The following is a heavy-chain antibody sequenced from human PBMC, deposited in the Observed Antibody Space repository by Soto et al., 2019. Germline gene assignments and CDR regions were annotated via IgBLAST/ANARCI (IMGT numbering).Heavy chain of an antibody. CDR3: ARDATTSSGYYFY. CDR1: GFTFSSYW. Sequence: EVQLVESGGGLVQPGGSLRLSCAASGFTFSSYWMSWVRQAPGKGLEWVANIKQDGSEKYYVDSVKGRFTISRDNXKNSLYLQMNSLRAEDTAVYYCARDATTSSGYYFYWGQGTLVTVSS. CDR2: IKQDGSEK. J-gene: IGHJ4*02. V-gene: IGHV3-7*04. D-gene: IGHD3-22*01.